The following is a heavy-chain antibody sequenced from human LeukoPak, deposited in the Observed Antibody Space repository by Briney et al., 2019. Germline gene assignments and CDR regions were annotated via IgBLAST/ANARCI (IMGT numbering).Heavy chain of an antibody. CDR3: ARGHYQLEV. D-gene: IGHD1-26*01. J-gene: IGHJ6*02. V-gene: IGHV3-30-3*01. CDR2: ISYDGSNK. CDR1: GFTFSSHA. Sequence: GGSLRLSCAVSGFTFSSHAMHWVRQAPGKGLEWVAVISYDGSNKYYADSVKGRFTISRDNSKNTLYLQMNSLRAEDTAVYYCARGHYQLEVWGQGTTVIVSS.